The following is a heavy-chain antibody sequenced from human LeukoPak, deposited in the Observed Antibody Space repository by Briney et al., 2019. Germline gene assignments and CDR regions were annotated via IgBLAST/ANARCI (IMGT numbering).Heavy chain of an antibody. D-gene: IGHD1-26*01. CDR2: MKTDGSEI. CDR3: ARDPPEWEHAYDI. CDR1: GFTFSTYW. Sequence: RTGGSLRLSCVVSGFTFSTYWMGWVRQAPGKGLEWVANMKTDGSEIYYVDSVRGRFSISRDNAKNSLYLQMNSLRAEDTAVYYCARDPPEWEHAYDIWGQGTMVNVSS. J-gene: IGHJ3*02. V-gene: IGHV3-7*01.